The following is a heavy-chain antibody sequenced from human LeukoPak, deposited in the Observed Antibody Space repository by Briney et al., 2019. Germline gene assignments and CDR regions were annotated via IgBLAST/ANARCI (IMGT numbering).Heavy chain of an antibody. Sequence: ASVKVSCKSSGYTFTGYYMHWVRQAPGHGLEWMGWINPKSGGTNYAQKFQGRVTMTRDTSISTAYMELSSLRSGDTAVYYCARLDDADAFDIWGQGTMVTVSA. V-gene: IGHV1-2*02. CDR3: ARLDDADAFDI. CDR1: GYTFTGYY. D-gene: IGHD2-2*03. CDR2: INPKSGGT. J-gene: IGHJ3*02.